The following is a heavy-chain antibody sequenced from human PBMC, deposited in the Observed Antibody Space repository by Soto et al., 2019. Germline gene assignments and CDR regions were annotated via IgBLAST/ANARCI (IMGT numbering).Heavy chain of an antibody. CDR2: IYYSGST. CDR1: GGSISSGDYY. CDR3: ARDLAIRAAAGEWWFDP. D-gene: IGHD6-13*01. J-gene: IGHJ5*02. V-gene: IGHV4-30-4*01. Sequence: SETLSLTCTVSGGSISSGDYYWSWIRQPPGKCLEWIGYIYYSGSTYYNPSLKSRVTISVDTSKNQFSLKLSSVTAADTAVYYCARDLAIRAAAGEWWFDPWGQVTLVTVS.